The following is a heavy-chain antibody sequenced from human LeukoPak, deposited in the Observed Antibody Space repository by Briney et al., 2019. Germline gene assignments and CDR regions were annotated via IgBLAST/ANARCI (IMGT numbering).Heavy chain of an antibody. CDR2: IKTDGSEK. Sequence: GGSLRLSCAASGFTFSHFYMSWVRQAPGKGLEWVANIKTDGSEKYYLDSVKGRFTVSRDNAKNSLFLQMDSLRAEDTAVYYCVKGAGFILDWWGQGTLVTVSS. CDR1: GFTFSHFY. V-gene: IGHV3-7*01. CDR3: VKGAGFILDW. J-gene: IGHJ4*01. D-gene: IGHD5-12*01.